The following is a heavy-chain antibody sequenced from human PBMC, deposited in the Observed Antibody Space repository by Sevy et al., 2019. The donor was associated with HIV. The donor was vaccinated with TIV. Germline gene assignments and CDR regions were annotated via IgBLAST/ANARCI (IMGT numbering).Heavy chain of an antibody. CDR3: AREGGYTYARSYMAV. CDR2: INPNSGGT. D-gene: IGHD3-16*01. V-gene: IGHV1-2*02. J-gene: IGHJ6*03. CDR1: GYTFSGYY. Sequence: ASVKFSCKASGYTFSGYYLHWVRQAPGQWLEWMGWINPNSGGTNYAQEFQGRVTMTWDTSISTAYMELSWLRSDDTAVYYCAREGGYTYARSYMAVWGKGTMVTVSS.